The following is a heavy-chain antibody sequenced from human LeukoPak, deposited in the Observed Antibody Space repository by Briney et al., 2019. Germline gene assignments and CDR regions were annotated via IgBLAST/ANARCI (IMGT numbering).Heavy chain of an antibody. D-gene: IGHD3-3*01. J-gene: IGHJ4*02. CDR2: ISWDDGST. V-gene: IGHV3-43D*03. CDR3: AKDKSRDDFWSGYYPY. Sequence: PGGSLRLSCAASGFTFDDYAMHWVRQAPGKGLEWVSLISWDDGSTYYAESVKGRFTISRDNSKNSLYLKMNSLRAEDTALYYCAKDKSRDDFWSGYYPYWGQGTLVTVSS. CDR1: GFTFDDYA.